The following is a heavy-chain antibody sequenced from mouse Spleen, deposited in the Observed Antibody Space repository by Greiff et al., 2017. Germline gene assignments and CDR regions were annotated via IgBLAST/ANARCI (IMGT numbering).Heavy chain of an antibody. J-gene: IGHJ2*01. Sequence: QVQLQQPGAELVKPGASVKLSCKASGYTFTSYYMYWVKQRPGQGLEWIGGINPSNGGTNFNEKFKSKATLTVDKSSSTAYMQLSSLTSEDSAVYYCTRGTTVVYYFDYWGQGTTLTVSS. CDR3: TRGTTVVYYFDY. D-gene: IGHD1-1*01. CDR1: GYTFTSYY. CDR2: INPSNGGT. V-gene: IGHV1S81*02.